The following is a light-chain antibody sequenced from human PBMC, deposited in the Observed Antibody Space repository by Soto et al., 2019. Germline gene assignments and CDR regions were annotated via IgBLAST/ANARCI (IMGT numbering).Light chain of an antibody. CDR3: LQYGSSPYT. V-gene: IGKV3-20*01. CDR2: GAS. Sequence: EIELTQSPCTLSLSPGERATLSCRASQSVSSSYLAWYQQKPGQAPRPLIYGASSRATGVPDRFSGSGSGTDFTLTISRLEPEDFAVYYCLQYGSSPYTFGQGTKVEIK. J-gene: IGKJ2*01. CDR1: QSVSSSY.